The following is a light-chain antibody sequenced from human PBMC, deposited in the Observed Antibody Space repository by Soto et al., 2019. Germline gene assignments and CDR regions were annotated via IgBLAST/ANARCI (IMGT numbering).Light chain of an antibody. J-gene: IGLJ3*02. CDR3: QVWDSSSDHWV. V-gene: IGLV3-21*02. CDR2: DDT. CDR1: DIGDKS. Sequence: SSELTQPPSVSVAPGQTARITCGGTDIGDKSVHWYQQKPGQAPLLVVYDDTDRPSGIPERFSGSNSGNTATLTISRVEAGDEADYYCQVWDSSSDHWVFGGGTKLTVL.